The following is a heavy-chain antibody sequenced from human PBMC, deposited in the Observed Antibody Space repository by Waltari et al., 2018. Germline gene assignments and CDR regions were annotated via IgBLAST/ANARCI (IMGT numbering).Heavy chain of an antibody. CDR2: INGGGSTT. V-gene: IGHV3-23*01. CDR3: ARDSWSNIWHRDY. D-gene: IGHD1-26*01. CDR1: GFTFGSYA. Sequence: EVQLLESGGDLVQPGESLRLSCAASGFTFGSYAMSWVRQAPGRGLEWASTINGGGSTTFYAGSVKGRFTVSRDNSKNTLYLQINSLRVDDTAVYYCARDSWSNIWHRDYWGQGTLVTVSS. J-gene: IGHJ4*02.